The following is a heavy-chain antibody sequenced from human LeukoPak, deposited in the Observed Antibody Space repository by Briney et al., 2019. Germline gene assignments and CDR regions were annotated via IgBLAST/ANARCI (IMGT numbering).Heavy chain of an antibody. Sequence: PGGTLRLSCAASGFNFNTYWMGWVRQAPGKGLEWVSSISSSSSYIYYADSVKGRFTISRDNAKNSLYLQMNSLRAEDTAVYYCAKVGGSSSWYRAFDIWGQGTMVTVSS. CDR1: GFNFNTYW. J-gene: IGHJ3*02. CDR2: ISSSSSYI. D-gene: IGHD6-13*01. V-gene: IGHV3-21*01. CDR3: AKVGGSSSWYRAFDI.